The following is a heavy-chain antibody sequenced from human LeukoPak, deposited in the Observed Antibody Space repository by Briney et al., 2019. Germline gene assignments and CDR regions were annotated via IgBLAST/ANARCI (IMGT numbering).Heavy chain of an antibody. D-gene: IGHD5-18*01. CDR2: INDDETVT. J-gene: IGHJ4*02. V-gene: IGHV3-74*01. Sequence: PGGSLRLSCAASGFTFSAYWMHWVRQAPGKGLVWVSRINDDETVTNYADSVKGRFTISRDNSKNTLYLQMNSLRAEDTAVYYCAKGVGYSYGPDYWGQGTLVTVSS. CDR1: GFTFSAYW. CDR3: AKGVGYSYGPDY.